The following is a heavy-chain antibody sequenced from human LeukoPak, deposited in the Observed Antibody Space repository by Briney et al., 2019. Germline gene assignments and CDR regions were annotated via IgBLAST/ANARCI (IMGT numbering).Heavy chain of an antibody. CDR3: ARTPNGYCSSTSCVGWFDY. J-gene: IGHJ4*02. Sequence: ASVKVSCKASGYTFTSYDINWVRQATGQGLEWMGWMNPNSGNTGYAQKFQGRVTITADKSTSTAYMELSSLRSEDTAVYYCARTPNGYCSSTSCVGWFDYWGQGTLVTVSS. CDR2: MNPNSGNT. D-gene: IGHD2-2*01. CDR1: GYTFTSYD. V-gene: IGHV1-8*01.